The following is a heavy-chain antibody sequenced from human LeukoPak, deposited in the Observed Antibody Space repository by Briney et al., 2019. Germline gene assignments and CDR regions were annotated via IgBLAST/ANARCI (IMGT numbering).Heavy chain of an antibody. CDR1: GGSISSLY. CDR2: IYYTGST. Sequence: PSETLSLTCSVSGGSISSLYWSWIRQPPGKGLEWIGYIYYTGSTNYNPSLKSRVTMFVDMSENQFSLRLSSVTAADTAMYYCARHRAYSSSSPFDYWGQGTLVTVSS. D-gene: IGHD6-6*01. CDR3: ARHRAYSSSSPFDY. V-gene: IGHV4-59*08. J-gene: IGHJ4*02.